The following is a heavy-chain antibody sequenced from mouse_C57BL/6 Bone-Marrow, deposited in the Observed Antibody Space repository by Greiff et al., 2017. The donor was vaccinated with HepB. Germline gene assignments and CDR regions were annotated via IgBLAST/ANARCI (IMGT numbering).Heavy chain of an antibody. CDR2: IDPEDGET. CDR3: ARSGWLRRGGFGY. D-gene: IGHD2-2*01. Sequence: VQLKESGAELVKPGASVKLSCTASGFNIKDYYMHWVKQRTEQGLEWIGRIDPEDGETKYAPKFQGKATITADTSSNTAYLQLSSQTSEDTAVYYCARSGWLRRGGFGYWGKGTTLTVSS. V-gene: IGHV14-2*01. J-gene: IGHJ2*01. CDR1: GFNIKDYY.